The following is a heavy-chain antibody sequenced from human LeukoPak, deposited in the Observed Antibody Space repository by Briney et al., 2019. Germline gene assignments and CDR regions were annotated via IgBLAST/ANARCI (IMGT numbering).Heavy chain of an antibody. Sequence: PSETLSLTCIVSGGSISSSSYYWGWIRQPPGKGLECLGSIYYSGRNYYNPSLKSRATIPVDTSKNQFSLKLSSVTAADTAVYYCARSRDYGDSFDYWGQGTLVTVSS. J-gene: IGHJ4*02. D-gene: IGHD4-17*01. CDR3: ARSRDYGDSFDY. CDR2: IYYSGRN. CDR1: GGSISSSSYY. V-gene: IGHV4-39*01.